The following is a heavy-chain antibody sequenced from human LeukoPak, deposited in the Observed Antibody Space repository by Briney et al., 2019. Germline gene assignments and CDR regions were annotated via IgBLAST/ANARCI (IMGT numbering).Heavy chain of an antibody. V-gene: IGHV1-69*06. D-gene: IGHD5-12*01. CDR1: GGTFSSYA. J-gene: IGHJ5*02. CDR2: IIPIFGTA. CDR3: ASTSYSGYDSYNWFDP. Sequence: SVKVSCKASGGTFSSYAISWVRQAPGQGLEWMGGIIPIFGTANYAQKFQGRVTITADKSTSTAYMELSSLRSEDTAVYYCASTSYSGYDSYNWFDPRGQGTLVTVSS.